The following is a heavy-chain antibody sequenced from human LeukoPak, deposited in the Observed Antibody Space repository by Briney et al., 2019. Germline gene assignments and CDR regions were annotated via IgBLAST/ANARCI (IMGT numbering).Heavy chain of an antibody. V-gene: IGHV4-39*01. CDR1: GGSISSSSYY. CDR2: IYYSGGT. Sequence: PSETLSLTCTVSGGSISSSSYYWGWIRQPPGKGLEWIGSIYYSGGTYYNPSLKSRVTISVDTSKNQFSLKLSSVTAADTAVYYCARHTRKWLSPNWFDPWGQGTLVTVSS. D-gene: IGHD6-19*01. J-gene: IGHJ5*02. CDR3: ARHTRKWLSPNWFDP.